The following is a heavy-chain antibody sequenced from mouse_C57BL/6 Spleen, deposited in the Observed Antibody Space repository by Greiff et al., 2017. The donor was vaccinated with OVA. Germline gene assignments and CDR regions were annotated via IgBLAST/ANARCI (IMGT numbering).Heavy chain of an antibody. CDR1: GYAFTNYL. J-gene: IGHJ4*01. CDR3: ARSAITTVVATDYAMDY. V-gene: IGHV1-54*01. Sequence: VQLQESGAELVRPGTSVKVSCKASGYAFTNYLIEWVKQRPGQGLEWIGVINPGSGGTNYNEKFKGKATLTADKSSSTAYMQLSSLTSEDSAVYFCARSAITTVVATDYAMDYWGQGTSVTVSS. CDR2: INPGSGGT. D-gene: IGHD1-1*01.